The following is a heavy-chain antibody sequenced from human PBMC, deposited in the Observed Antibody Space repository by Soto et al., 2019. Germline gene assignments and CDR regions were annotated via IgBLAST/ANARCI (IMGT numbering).Heavy chain of an antibody. CDR3: ARDWGDSSDY. Sequence: QVLLVQSGAEAKKPGASVRVSCKASGYTFTGYYIHWVRLAPGQGLEWMGWVNPNNGATTFAQKFQGRVTMTWDSSISTAYRELGSLRYNDTAVYYCARDWGDSSDYWGQGTQVTVSS. CDR2: VNPNNGAT. CDR1: GYTFTGYY. D-gene: IGHD3-22*01. J-gene: IGHJ4*02. V-gene: IGHV1-2*02.